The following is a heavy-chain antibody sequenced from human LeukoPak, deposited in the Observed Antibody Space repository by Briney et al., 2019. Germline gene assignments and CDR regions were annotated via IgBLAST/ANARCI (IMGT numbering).Heavy chain of an antibody. CDR2: VDVIDGEH. V-gene: IGHV1-24*01. D-gene: IGHD5-18*01. CDR3: AAGRPYSLLDH. Sequence: ASVPVSCPVCGSSLTELSLYWLRPATGKELAWMGGVDVIDGEHFYAQKFQVRINMTEVSSAETAYMELRSLTSDDTGLYYCAAGRPYSLLDHGGQGPLDSVSS. J-gene: IGHJ4*02. CDR1: GSSLTELS.